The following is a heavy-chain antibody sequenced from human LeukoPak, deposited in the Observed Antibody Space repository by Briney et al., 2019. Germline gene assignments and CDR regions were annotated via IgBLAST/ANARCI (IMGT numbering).Heavy chain of an antibody. CDR1: GFTFSSYD. D-gene: IGHD3-22*01. CDR3: TRENYYDRPRPYYIDV. CDR2: VYWNGAKT. Sequence: GRSLRLSCAASGFTFSSYDMSWVRQVPGKGLEWVSGVYWNGAKTGYADSVKGRFTISRDNAKNSLYLQMNSLRVEDTALYYCTRENYYDRPRPYYIDVWGKGTTVTVSS. V-gene: IGHV3-20*04. J-gene: IGHJ6*03.